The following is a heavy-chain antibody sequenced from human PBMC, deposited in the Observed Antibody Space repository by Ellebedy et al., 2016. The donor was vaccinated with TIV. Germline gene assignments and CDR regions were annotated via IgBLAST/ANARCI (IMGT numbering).Heavy chain of an antibody. D-gene: IGHD3-10*01. CDR2: IYHTGST. J-gene: IGHJ5*02. CDR1: GDSISRSSYY. V-gene: IGHV4-39*01. CDR3: ARWFGELLYVRWFDP. Sequence: SETLSLTCTVSGDSISRSSYYWGWIRQPPEKGLEWIGSIYHTGSTYYNPSLKSRVTMSEDTSKNQFYLRLTSVTAADTAMYYCARWFGELLYVRWFDPWGQGTLVTVSS.